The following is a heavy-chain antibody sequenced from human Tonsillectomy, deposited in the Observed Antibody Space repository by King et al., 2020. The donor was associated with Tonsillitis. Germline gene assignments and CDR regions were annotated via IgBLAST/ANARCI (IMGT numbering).Heavy chain of an antibody. CDR3: ARGGIPDY. J-gene: IGHJ4*02. D-gene: IGHD3-16*01. CDR2: INQDGSDK. V-gene: IGHV3-7*01. CDR1: GFTFSRCW. Sequence: VQLVESGGGLVQPGGSLRLSCVASGFTFSRCWMSWVRQAPGKGLEWVANINQDGSDKYYVDSVKGRFTISRDNAKNSLYLQMTSLRAEDTAVYYCARGGIPDYWGQGTLVTVSS.